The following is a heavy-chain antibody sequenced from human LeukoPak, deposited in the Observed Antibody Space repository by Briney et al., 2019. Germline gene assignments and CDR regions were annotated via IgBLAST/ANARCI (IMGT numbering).Heavy chain of an antibody. D-gene: IGHD3-10*01. CDR1: GFTFSDYW. Sequence: SGGSLRLSCAASGFTFSDYWMSWVRQAPGKGLEWVANMNQDGSQKYYVDSVKGRFTISRDNTKNSLYLQMNSLRAEDTAVYYCARDRGFGELQIWGQGTMVTVSS. J-gene: IGHJ3*02. CDR3: ARDRGFGELQI. V-gene: IGHV3-7*03. CDR2: MNQDGSQK.